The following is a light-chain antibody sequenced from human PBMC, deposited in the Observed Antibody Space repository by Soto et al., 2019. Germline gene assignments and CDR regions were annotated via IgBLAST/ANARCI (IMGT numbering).Light chain of an antibody. V-gene: IGKV2-30*01. CDR3: HQYDNAPQT. Sequence: DVVMTQSPLSLPVTLGQPASISCISSQGLVYSDGNTYLHWFQQRPGRSPRRLIHKVSIRDSGVPDRFSGSGSGTDFSLTISRLEPEDFAVYYCHQYDNAPQTYGQGTKVDIK. CDR1: QGLVYSDGNTY. CDR2: KVS. J-gene: IGKJ2*01.